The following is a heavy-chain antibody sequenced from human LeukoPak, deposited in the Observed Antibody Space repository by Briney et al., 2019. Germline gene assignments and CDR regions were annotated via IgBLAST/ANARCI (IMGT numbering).Heavy chain of an antibody. J-gene: IGHJ5*02. CDR2: IIPIFGTA. D-gene: IGHD2-2*02. V-gene: IGHV1-69*05. CDR3: ARARESCSSTSCYMGNWFDP. CDR1: GGTFSSYA. Sequence: ASVKVSCKASGGTFSSYAISWVRQAPGQGLEWMGGIIPIFGTANYAQKFQGRVTITTDESTSTAYMELSSLRSEDTAVYYCARARESCSSTSCYMGNWFDPWGQGTLVTVSS.